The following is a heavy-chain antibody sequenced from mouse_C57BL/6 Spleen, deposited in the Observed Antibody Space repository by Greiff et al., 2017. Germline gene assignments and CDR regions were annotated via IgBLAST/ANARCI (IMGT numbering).Heavy chain of an antibody. D-gene: IGHD1-1*01. CDR2: INPGSGGT. V-gene: IGHV1-54*01. CDR1: GYAFTNYL. J-gene: IGHJ2*01. CDR3: ARSGGSHYFDY. Sequence: VQLQQSGAELVRPGTSVKVSCKASGYAFTNYLIEWVKQRPGQGLEWIGVINPGSGGTNYNEKFKGKATLTADKSSSTAYMQLSSLTSEDSAVYFCARSGGSHYFDYWGQGTTLTVSS.